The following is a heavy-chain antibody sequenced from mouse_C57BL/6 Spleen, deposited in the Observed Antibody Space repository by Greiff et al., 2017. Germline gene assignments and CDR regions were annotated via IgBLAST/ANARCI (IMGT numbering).Heavy chain of an antibody. Sequence: VQLQQPGAELVRPGSSVKLSCKASGYTFTSYWMGWVKQRPGQGLEWIGNIYPSDSETHYNQKFKDKATLTVDKSSSTAYMQLSSLTSEDSAVYYCARGDYGIAYWGQGTLGTVSA. J-gene: IGHJ3*01. CDR2: IYPSDSET. D-gene: IGHD1-1*01. CDR3: ARGDYGIAY. CDR1: GYTFTSYW. V-gene: IGHV1-61*01.